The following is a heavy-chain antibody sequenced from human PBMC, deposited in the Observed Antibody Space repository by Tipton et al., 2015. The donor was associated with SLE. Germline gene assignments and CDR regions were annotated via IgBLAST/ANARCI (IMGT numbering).Heavy chain of an antibody. CDR3: ARGKTAVATPRHDRGAFDY. V-gene: IGHV1-69*05. CDR1: GGTFSSYA. J-gene: IGHJ4*02. Sequence: QSGAEVKKPGSSVKVSCKASGGTFSSYAISWVRQAPGQGLEWMGGIIPIFGTANYAQKFQGRVTITTDESTSTAYMELSSLRSEDTAVYYCARGKTAVATPRHDRGAFDYWGQGTLVTVSS. D-gene: IGHD5-12*01. CDR2: IIPIFGTA.